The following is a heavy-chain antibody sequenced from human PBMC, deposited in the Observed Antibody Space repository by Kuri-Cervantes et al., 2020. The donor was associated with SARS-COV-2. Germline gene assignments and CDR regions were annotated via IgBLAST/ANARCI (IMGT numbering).Heavy chain of an antibody. J-gene: IGHJ4*02. CDR2: ISYDGSNK. Sequence: GGSLRLSCAASGFTFSSYGMHWVRQAPGKGLEWVAVISYDGSNKYYADSVKGRFTISRDNSKNTLYLQMNSLRAEDTAVYYCASSLLWELLPFDYWGQGTLVTVSS. D-gene: IGHD1-26*01. V-gene: IGHV3-30*03. CDR1: GFTFSSYG. CDR3: ASSLLWELLPFDY.